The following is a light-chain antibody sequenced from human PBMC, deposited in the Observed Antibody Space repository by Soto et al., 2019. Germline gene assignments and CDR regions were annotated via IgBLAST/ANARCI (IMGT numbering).Light chain of an antibody. CDR3: QQYGSSAWA. CDR2: GAS. CDR1: QSVSSSY. Sequence: EIALTQSPGTLSFSTGERATLSCRASQSVSSSYLAWYQRKPGQAPRLLIYGASSRATGIPDRFSGSGSGTDFTLTISRLEPEEFAVYYCQQYGSSAWAFGQGTKVEI. J-gene: IGKJ1*01. V-gene: IGKV3-20*01.